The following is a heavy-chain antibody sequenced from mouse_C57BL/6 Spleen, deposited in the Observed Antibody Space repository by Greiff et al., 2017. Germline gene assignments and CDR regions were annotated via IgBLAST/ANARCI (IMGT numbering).Heavy chain of an antibody. V-gene: IGHV5-9-1*02. J-gene: IGHJ4*01. CDR1: GFNFSSYA. CDR2: ISSGGDYI. CDR3: TRDGDGKDAMDY. D-gene: IGHD2-1*01. Sequence: EVQLQESGEGLVKPGGSLKLSCAASGFNFSSYAMSWVRQTPEKRLEWVAYISSGGDYIYYADTVKGRFTISRDNARNTLYLQMSSLKSEDTAMYYCTRDGDGKDAMDYWGQGTSVTVSS.